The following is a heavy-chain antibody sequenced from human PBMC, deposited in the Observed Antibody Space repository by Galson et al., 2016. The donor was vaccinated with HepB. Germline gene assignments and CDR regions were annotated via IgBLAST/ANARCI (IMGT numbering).Heavy chain of an antibody. CDR3: ARGTGMDG. Sequence: SLRLSCAASGFTFTSNWMNWVRQAPGNGLEWVASINRDGDEKYNVDFVKGRFTISRDNAKNSLYLQMNSLRVEDTAVYYCARGTGMDGWGQGTTVTVSS. CDR2: INRDGDEK. CDR1: GFTFTSNW. J-gene: IGHJ6*02. V-gene: IGHV3-7*01.